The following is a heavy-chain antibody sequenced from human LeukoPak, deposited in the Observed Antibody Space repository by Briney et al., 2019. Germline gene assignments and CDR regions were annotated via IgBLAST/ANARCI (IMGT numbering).Heavy chain of an antibody. CDR3: ARLPGGIQLWGRSFDY. V-gene: IGHV4-39*07. D-gene: IGHD5-18*01. Sequence: SETLSLTCTVSGGSISSSGYYWGWIRQPPGKGLEWIASIYYSGSTYYNPSLKSRVTISVDTSKNQFSLKLSSVTAADTAVYYCARLPGGIQLWGRSFDYWGQGTLVTVSS. CDR2: IYYSGST. J-gene: IGHJ4*02. CDR1: GGSISSSGYY.